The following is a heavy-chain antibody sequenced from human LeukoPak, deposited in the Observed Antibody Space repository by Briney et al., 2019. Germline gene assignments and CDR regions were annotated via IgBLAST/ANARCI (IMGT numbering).Heavy chain of an antibody. D-gene: IGHD3-16*01. CDR3: ARVGGSYFDY. V-gene: IGHV3-21*01. CDR1: GFTFSSYS. CDR2: ISSSTTYI. J-gene: IGHJ4*02. Sequence: GGSLRLSCAASGFTFSSYSMIWVRQAPGQGLEWVSSISSSTTYIYYADSVKGRFTISRDNAKNSLYLQMDSLRAEDTALHYCARVGGSYFDYWGQGTLVTVSS.